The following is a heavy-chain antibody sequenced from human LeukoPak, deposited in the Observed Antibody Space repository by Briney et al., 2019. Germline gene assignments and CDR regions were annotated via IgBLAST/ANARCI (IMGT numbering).Heavy chain of an antibody. J-gene: IGHJ3*01. CDR3: VRGTAVSVSSSLTG. Sequence: PGGSLRLSCAASGFTFSSYWMNWVRQAPGKGLVWVSRIKSDGSSTSYADSVQGRFTISRDNAKNTLYLQMNTLRAEDTAVYYSVRGTAVSVSSSLTGWGQGTMVTVSS. CDR1: GFTFSSYW. D-gene: IGHD2-8*02. V-gene: IGHV3-74*01. CDR2: IKSDGSST.